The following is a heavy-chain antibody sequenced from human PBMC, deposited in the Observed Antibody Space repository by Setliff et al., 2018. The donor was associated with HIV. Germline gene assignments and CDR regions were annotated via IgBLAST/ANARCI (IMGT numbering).Heavy chain of an antibody. Sequence: SKTLSLTCIVSGGSISSHGYYWTWIRQPAGKGLEWIGHIYSTGNTDYNPALKRRVTISIDTSRSQFSLKLTSVTAADTAVYYCARETGGNYPDFSFYLGVWGKGTTVTVSS. CDR2: IYSTGNT. V-gene: IGHV4-61*09. D-gene: IGHD1-26*01. CDR1: GGSISSHGYY. J-gene: IGHJ6*03. CDR3: ARETGGNYPDFSFYLGV.